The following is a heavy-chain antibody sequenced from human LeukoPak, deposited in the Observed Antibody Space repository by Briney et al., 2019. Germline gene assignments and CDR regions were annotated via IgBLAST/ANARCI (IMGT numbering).Heavy chain of an antibody. V-gene: IGHV4-30-4*01. CDR3: ARTGAIWGQRGVYYFDY. Sequence: SGTLSLTCTVSGGSIGSSPYYWRWIRQPPGKGLEWIGYFYYSGSTYYNQSLKSRVTISVDTSKNQFSLKLSSVTAADTAVYYCARTGAIWGQRGVYYFDYWGQGTLVTLSS. CDR1: GGSIGSSPYY. J-gene: IGHJ4*02. CDR2: FYYSGST. D-gene: IGHD3-10*01.